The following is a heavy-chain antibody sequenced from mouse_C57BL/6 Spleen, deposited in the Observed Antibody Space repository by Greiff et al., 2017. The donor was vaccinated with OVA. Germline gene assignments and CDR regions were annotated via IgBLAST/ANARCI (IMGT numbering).Heavy chain of an antibody. D-gene: IGHD1-1*01. Sequence: QVQLQQPGAELVMPGASVKLSCKASGYTFTSSWMPWVKQRPGQGLEWIGEIDPSDSYTNYNQKFKGKSTLTVDKSSSTAYMQLSSLTSEDSAVYYCARSVITTVVDWYFDVWGTGTTVTVSS. CDR1: GYTFTSSW. V-gene: IGHV1-69*01. CDR3: ARSVITTVVDWYFDV. J-gene: IGHJ1*03. CDR2: IDPSDSYT.